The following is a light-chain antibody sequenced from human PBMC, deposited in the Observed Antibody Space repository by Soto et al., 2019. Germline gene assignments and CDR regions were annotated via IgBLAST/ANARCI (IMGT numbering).Light chain of an antibody. CDR1: QSVSSN. CDR3: QQYNTWTPLT. J-gene: IGKJ4*01. Sequence: EIVMTQSPATLSVSPGERATLSCRASQSVSSNLAWYQQKPGQAPRILIYGTSTRATGIPARFSGSGSGTEFTLTISSLQSEDFAVYYCQQYNTWTPLTFGGGTKVEIK. CDR2: GTS. V-gene: IGKV3-15*01.